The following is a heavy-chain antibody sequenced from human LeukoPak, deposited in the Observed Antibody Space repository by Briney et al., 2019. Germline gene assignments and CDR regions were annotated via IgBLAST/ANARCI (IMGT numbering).Heavy chain of an antibody. D-gene: IGHD2-2*01. V-gene: IGHV3-23*01. Sequence: GGSLRLSCAASGFTFSSYAMSWVRQAPGKGLEWVSALSGSGGSTYYADSVKGRFTISRDNSKNTLYLQMNSLRAEDTAVYYCAVTATPPQSQLLLGYYYYGMDVWGQGTTVTVSS. CDR2: LSGSGGST. CDR1: GFTFSSYA. J-gene: IGHJ6*02. CDR3: AVTATPPQSQLLLGYYYYGMDV.